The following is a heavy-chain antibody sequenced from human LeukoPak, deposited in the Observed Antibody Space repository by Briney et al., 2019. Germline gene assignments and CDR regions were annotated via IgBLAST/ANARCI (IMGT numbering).Heavy chain of an antibody. V-gene: IGHV3-11*04. CDR2: ISRTSRTI. D-gene: IGHD3-22*01. J-gene: IGHJ4*02. CDR3: ARSTYYYDSSGYLYPSFFDY. Sequence: LSLTCTVSGGSISSSSYYWGWIRQPPGKGLEWVSHISRTSRTIYYADSVKGRFTISRDNAKNSLYLQMNSLRDEDTAVYYCARSTYYYDSSGYLYPSFFDYWGQGNLVTVSS. CDR1: GGSISSSSYY.